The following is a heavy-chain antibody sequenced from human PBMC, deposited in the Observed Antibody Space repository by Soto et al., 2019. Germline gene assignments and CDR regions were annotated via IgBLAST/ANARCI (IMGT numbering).Heavy chain of an antibody. V-gene: IGHV4-30-4*01. J-gene: IGHJ6*02. D-gene: IGHD3-16*01. Sequence: PSETLSLTCTVSGGSISSGDYYWSWIRQPPGKGLEWIGYIYYSGSTYYNPSLKGRVTISVDTSKNQFSLKLSSVTAADTAVYYCSLEFTGSSYYYDSKDFWGRRSTVIASS. CDR1: GGSISSGDYY. CDR2: IYYSGST. CDR3: SLEFTGSSYYYDSKDF.